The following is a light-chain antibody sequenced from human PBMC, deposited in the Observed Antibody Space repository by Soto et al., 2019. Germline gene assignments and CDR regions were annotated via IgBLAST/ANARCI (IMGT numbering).Light chain of an antibody. CDR2: EVS. J-gene: IGLJ3*02. Sequence: QSALTQPASVSGSPGQSITISCTGSSGDVGHYNYVSWYQQHPGKAPKLMIYEVSNRPSGVSNRFSGSKSGNTASLIISGFQAEDEADYYCTSYTTSRIWVFGGGTKVTVL. CDR1: SGDVGHYNY. V-gene: IGLV2-14*01. CDR3: TSYTTSRIWV.